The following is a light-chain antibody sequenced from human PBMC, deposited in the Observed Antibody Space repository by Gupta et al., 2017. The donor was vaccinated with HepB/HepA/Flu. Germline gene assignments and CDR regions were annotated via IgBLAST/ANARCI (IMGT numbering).Light chain of an antibody. V-gene: IGKV1-33*01. CDR2: DAS. J-gene: IGKJ2*04. CDR1: QDISNY. CDR3: QQDDTLCS. Sequence: DIQMTQSPSSLSASVGDRVTITCQASQDISNYLNWYQQKPGKAPKLLIYDASNLETGVPSRFSGSGAGKDFTFTSSRRQPEDFAKYYWQQDDTLCSFGQGTKLEIK.